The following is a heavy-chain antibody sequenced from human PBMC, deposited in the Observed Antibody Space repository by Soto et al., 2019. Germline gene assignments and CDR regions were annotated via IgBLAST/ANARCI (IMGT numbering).Heavy chain of an antibody. CDR1: GFSLSTSGGG. CDR3: ADSSHYDIFTGYYYFDY. J-gene: IGHJ4*02. CDR2: IFWDDDK. Sequence: SGPTLVNPTQTLTLTCTFSGFSLSTSGGGVGWIRQPPGKALEWLALIFWDDDKRYSPYLKNRLTITKDTSKNQVVLTMTNMDPVDTATYYCADSSHYDIFTGYYYFDYWGQGTMVTVSS. D-gene: IGHD3-9*01. V-gene: IGHV2-5*02.